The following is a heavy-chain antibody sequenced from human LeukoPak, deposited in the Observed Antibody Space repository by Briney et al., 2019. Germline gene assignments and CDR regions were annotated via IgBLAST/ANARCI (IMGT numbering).Heavy chain of an antibody. J-gene: IGHJ5*02. CDR2: MDPNSGNT. D-gene: IGHD3-3*01. Sequence: ASVKVSCKASGYTFTSYDINWVRQATGQGLEWMGWMDPNSGNTGYAQKFQGRVIMTRNTSISTAYMELSSLRSEDTAVYYCARESVRRDFWSGYNNWFDPWGQGTLVTVSS. V-gene: IGHV1-8*01. CDR1: GYTFTSYD. CDR3: ARESVRRDFWSGYNNWFDP.